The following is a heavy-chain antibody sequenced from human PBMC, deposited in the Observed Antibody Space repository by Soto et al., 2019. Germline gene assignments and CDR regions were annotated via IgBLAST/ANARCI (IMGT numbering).Heavy chain of an antibody. Sequence: SVKVSCQASGGTFSSYAISGVRQAPGQGLEWMGGIIPIFGTANYAQKFQGRVTITADESTSTAYMELSSLRSEDTAVYYCARGAAYSSGWYLHYWGQGTLVTVSS. J-gene: IGHJ4*02. CDR3: ARGAAYSSGWYLHY. CDR1: GGTFSSYA. D-gene: IGHD6-19*01. V-gene: IGHV1-69*13. CDR2: IIPIFGTA.